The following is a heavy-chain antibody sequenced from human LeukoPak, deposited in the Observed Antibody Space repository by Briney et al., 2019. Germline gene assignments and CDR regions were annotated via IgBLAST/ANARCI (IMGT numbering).Heavy chain of an antibody. CDR3: ARGPYYSNGYYYYGMDV. CDR2: INHSGST. J-gene: IGHJ6*02. Sequence: SETLSLTCAVYGGSFSGYYWSWIRQPPGKGLEWIGEINHSGSTNYNPSLKSRVTISVDTSKNQFSLKLSSVTAADAAVYYCARGPYYSNGYYYYGMDVWGQGTTVTVSS. CDR1: GGSFSGYY. V-gene: IGHV4-34*01. D-gene: IGHD4-11*01.